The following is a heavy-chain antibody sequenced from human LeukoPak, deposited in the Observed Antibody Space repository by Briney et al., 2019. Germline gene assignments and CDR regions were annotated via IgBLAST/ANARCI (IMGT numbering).Heavy chain of an antibody. CDR1: GYSISSGYY. Sequence: PSETLSLTCAVSGYSISSGYYWGWIRQPPGKGLEWIGSIYHSGSTYYNPSLKSRVTISVDTSKNQFSLKLSSVTAADTAVYYCARRLGSLAVAEYYFDYWGQGTLVTVSS. V-gene: IGHV4-38-2*01. J-gene: IGHJ4*02. D-gene: IGHD6-19*01. CDR2: IYHSGST. CDR3: ARRLGSLAVAEYYFDY.